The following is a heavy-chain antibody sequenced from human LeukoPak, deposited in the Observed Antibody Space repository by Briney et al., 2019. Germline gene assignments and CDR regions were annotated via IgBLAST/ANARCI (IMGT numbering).Heavy chain of an antibody. CDR3: AFSTVWEGFDY. CDR2: INPNSGGT. CDR1: GYTFTSYD. V-gene: IGHV1-2*02. Sequence: ASVKVSCKASGYTFTSYDINWVRQATGQGLEWMGWINPNSGGTNYAQKFQGRVTMTRDTSISTAYMELSRLRSDDTAVYYCAFSTVWEGFDYWGQGTLVTVSS. J-gene: IGHJ4*02. D-gene: IGHD1-26*01.